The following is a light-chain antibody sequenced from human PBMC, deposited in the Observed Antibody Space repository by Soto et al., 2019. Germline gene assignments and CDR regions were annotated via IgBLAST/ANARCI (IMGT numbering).Light chain of an antibody. CDR3: QQYNNWPRVT. Sequence: DIQMTQSPSTLSGSVGDRVTITCRASQTISSWLAWYQQKPGQSPQLLIYFGSNRAPGVPDRFSGSGSGTGFTLTISSLQSEDFAVYYCQQYNNWPRVTFGGGTKVDIK. CDR2: FGS. J-gene: IGKJ4*01. V-gene: IGKV1-5*01. CDR1: QTISSW.